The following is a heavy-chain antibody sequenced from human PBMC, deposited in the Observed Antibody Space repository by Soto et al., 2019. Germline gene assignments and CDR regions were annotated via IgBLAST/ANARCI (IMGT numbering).Heavy chain of an antibody. CDR2: INPSGGST. Sequence: QVQLVQSGAEVKKPGASVKVSCKASGYTFTSYYMHWVRQAPGQGLEWMGIINPSGGSTSYAQKFQGRVTMTRDTSTSTVYMELSSLRSEDTAVYYCASCTSCYGAYYYYYYMDVWGKGTTVTVSS. V-gene: IGHV1-46*03. D-gene: IGHD2-2*01. CDR1: GYTFTSYY. J-gene: IGHJ6*03. CDR3: ASCTSCYGAYYYYYYMDV.